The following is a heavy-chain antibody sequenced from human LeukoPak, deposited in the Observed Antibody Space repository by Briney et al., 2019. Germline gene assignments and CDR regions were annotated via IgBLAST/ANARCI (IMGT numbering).Heavy chain of an antibody. CDR2: IKEDGTYT. CDR3: ARDFDMGITPGDDFDF. J-gene: IGHJ4*02. V-gene: IGHV3-74*01. Sequence: GGSLRLSCAASGFIFSKYWMHWVRHTPGESLMWVSRIKEDGTYTSYADSVKGRFTISRDNARNTVFLQMNSLRAEDTAVYYCARDFDMGITPGDDFDFWGQGTLVTVSS. CDR1: GFIFSKYW. D-gene: IGHD3-9*01.